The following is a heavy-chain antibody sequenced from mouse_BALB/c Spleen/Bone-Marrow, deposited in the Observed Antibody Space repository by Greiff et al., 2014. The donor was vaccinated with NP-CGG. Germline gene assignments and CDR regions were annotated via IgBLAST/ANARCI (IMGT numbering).Heavy chain of an antibody. CDR1: GFTFSSFG. CDR3: AAITTVVARYAMDY. J-gene: IGHJ4*01. Sequence: EVQRVESGGGLVQPGGSRKLSCAASGFTFSSFGMHWVRQAPEKGLEWVAYISSGSSTIYYADTVKGRFTISRDNPKNTLFLQMTSLRSEDTAMYYCAAITTVVARYAMDYWGQGTSVTVSS. D-gene: IGHD1-1*01. CDR2: ISSGSSTI. V-gene: IGHV5-17*02.